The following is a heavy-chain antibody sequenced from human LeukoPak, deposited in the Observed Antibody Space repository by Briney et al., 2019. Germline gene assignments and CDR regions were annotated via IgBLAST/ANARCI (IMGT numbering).Heavy chain of an antibody. Sequence: SETLSLTCTVSGDSISTSNSYWGWIRQPPGKGLEWIGSIYYSGSTYYNPSLKSRVTISVDTSKNQFSLKLSSVTAADTAVYYCARQGMLYQRDQRRDGYNFRYWGQGTLVTVSS. D-gene: IGHD5-24*01. CDR3: ARQGMLYQRDQRRDGYNFRY. CDR2: IYYSGST. V-gene: IGHV4-39*01. J-gene: IGHJ4*02. CDR1: GDSISTSNSY.